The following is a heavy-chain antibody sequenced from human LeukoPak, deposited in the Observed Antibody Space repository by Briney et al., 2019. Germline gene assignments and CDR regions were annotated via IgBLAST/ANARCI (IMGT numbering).Heavy chain of an antibody. Sequence: GGSLRLSCAASGFTVSSNYMSWVRRAPGKGLEWVSVIYSGGSTYYADSVKGRFTISRDNPKNTLYLQMNSLRAEDTAVYYCARGLGGYYDSSGYFDCWGQGTLVTVSS. CDR2: IYSGGST. CDR1: GFTVSSNY. D-gene: IGHD3-22*01. CDR3: ARGLGGYYDSSGYFDC. J-gene: IGHJ4*02. V-gene: IGHV3-53*01.